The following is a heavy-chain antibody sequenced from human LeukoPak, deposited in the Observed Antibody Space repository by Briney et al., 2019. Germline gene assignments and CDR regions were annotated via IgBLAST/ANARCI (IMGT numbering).Heavy chain of an antibody. J-gene: IGHJ3*02. CDR2: IWYDGSNK. Sequence: PGGSLRLSCAASGFTFSSYGMHWVHQAPGKGLEWVAVIWYDGSNKYYADSVKGRFTISRDNSKNTLYLQMNSLRAEDTAVYYCARDNQWLTDAFDIWGQGTMVTVSS. V-gene: IGHV3-33*01. D-gene: IGHD6-19*01. CDR3: ARDNQWLTDAFDI. CDR1: GFTFSSYG.